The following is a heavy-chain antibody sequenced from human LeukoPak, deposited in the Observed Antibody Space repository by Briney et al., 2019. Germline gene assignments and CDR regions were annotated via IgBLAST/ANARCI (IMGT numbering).Heavy chain of an antibody. CDR2: ISAYNGYT. CDR1: GYTFTSYG. J-gene: IGHJ4*02. V-gene: IGHV1-18*01. Sequence: ASVKVSCKASGYTFTSYGITWVRQAPGQGLEWMGWISAYNGYTNYAQKLQGRVTMTTDTSTSTAYMELKTLRSADTAVYFCARGGSSTTCDYWGQGTLVTVSS. D-gene: IGHD2-2*01. CDR3: ARGGSSTTCDY.